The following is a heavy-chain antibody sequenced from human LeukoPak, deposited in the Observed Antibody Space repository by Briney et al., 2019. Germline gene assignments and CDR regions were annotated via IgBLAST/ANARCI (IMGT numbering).Heavy chain of an antibody. CDR1: GFTFSSYG. D-gene: IGHD1-26*01. Sequence: HPGGSLRLSCAASGFTFSSYGMHWVRQAPGKGLEWVAGISYDGSNKYYADSVKGRFTISRDNSKNTLYLQMNSLRAEDTAVYYCAKDVGKWESLHFFDYWGQGTLVTVSS. V-gene: IGHV3-30*18. CDR3: AKDVGKWESLHFFDY. CDR2: ISYDGSNK. J-gene: IGHJ4*02.